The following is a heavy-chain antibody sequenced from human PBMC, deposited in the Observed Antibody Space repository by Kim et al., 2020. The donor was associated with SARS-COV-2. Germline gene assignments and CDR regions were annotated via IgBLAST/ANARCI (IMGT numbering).Heavy chain of an antibody. J-gene: IGHJ4*02. CDR3: ARVLLGATVYY. CDR1: GFTFSSYA. Sequence: GGSLRLSCAASGFTFSSYAMHWVRQAPGKGLEWVAVISYDGSNKYYADSVKGRFTISRDNSKNTLYLQMNSLRAEDTAVYYCARVLLGATVYYWGQGTLVTVSS. D-gene: IGHD1-26*01. V-gene: IGHV3-30-3*01. CDR2: ISYDGSNK.